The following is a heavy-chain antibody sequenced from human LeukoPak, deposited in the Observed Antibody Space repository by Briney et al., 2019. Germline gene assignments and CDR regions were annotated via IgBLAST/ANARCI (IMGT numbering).Heavy chain of an antibody. CDR2: IYPGDSDN. V-gene: IGHV5-51*01. Sequence: GESLKISCQGSGYSFTSYWIGWVRQMPGKGLAWMGIIYPGDSDNRYSPSFQGQVTISADKSISTAYLQWSILKASDTAMYYCARLMSIVGAQRFDYWGQGTLVTVSS. D-gene: IGHD1-26*01. CDR1: GYSFTSYW. J-gene: IGHJ4*02. CDR3: ARLMSIVGAQRFDY.